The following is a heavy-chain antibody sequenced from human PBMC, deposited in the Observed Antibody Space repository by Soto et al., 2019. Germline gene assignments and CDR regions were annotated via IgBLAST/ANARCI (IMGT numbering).Heavy chain of an antibody. Sequence: PSETLSLTCAVSGGSISSGGYSWSWIRQPPGKGLEWIGYIYYSGSTNYNPSLKSRVTISVDTSKNQFSLKLSSVTAADTAVYYCARGRWAGPFYYWGQGTLVTVSS. CDR1: GGSISSGGYS. CDR2: IYYSGST. CDR3: ARGRWAGPFYY. D-gene: IGHD6-19*01. V-gene: IGHV4-61*08. J-gene: IGHJ4*02.